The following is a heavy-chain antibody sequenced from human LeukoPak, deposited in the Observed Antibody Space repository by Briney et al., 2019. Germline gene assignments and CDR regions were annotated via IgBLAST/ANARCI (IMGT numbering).Heavy chain of an antibody. CDR2: IIPILGIA. J-gene: IGHJ4*02. D-gene: IGHD1-7*01. CDR3: ASRRTTGIGGSVLDY. Sequence: ASVKVSCKASGGTFSSYAISWVRQAPGQGLEWMGRIIPILGIANYAQKFQGRVTITADKSTSTAYMELSSLRSEDTAVYYCASRRTTGIGGSVLDYWGQGTLVTVSS. V-gene: IGHV1-69*04. CDR1: GGTFSSYA.